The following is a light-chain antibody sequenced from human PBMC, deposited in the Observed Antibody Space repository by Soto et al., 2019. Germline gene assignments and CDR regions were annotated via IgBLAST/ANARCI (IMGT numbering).Light chain of an antibody. CDR3: QQYGDSPMFT. J-gene: IGKJ2*01. CDR2: SGS. Sequence: EVVLTQSPGTLSLAQGERAILSCRASQSVGSSYLAWYQQKPGQAPRLLIYSGSYRATGIPDRFSGSGSEADFTLTISRLEPEDFAVYYCQQYGDSPMFTFGQGTNLEIK. CDR1: QSVGSSY. V-gene: IGKV3-20*01.